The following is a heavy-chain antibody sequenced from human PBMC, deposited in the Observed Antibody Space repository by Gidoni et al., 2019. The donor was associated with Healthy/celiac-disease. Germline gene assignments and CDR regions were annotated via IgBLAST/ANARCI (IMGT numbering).Heavy chain of an antibody. V-gene: IGHV3-21*01. J-gene: IGHJ3*02. CDR2: ISSSSSYI. Sequence: LVWVSSISSSSSYIYYADSVKGRFTISRDNAKNSLYLQMNSLRAEDTAVYYCARDDSSGYYHEKGAFDIWGQGTMVTVSS. D-gene: IGHD3-22*01. CDR3: ARDDSSGYYHEKGAFDI.